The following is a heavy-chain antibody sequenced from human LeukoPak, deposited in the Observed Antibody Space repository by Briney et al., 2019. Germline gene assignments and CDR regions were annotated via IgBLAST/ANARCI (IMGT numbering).Heavy chain of an antibody. CDR1: GYTFSNYG. CDR2: INTNNGNT. V-gene: IGHV1-18*01. D-gene: IGHD3-3*01. J-gene: IGHJ5*02. CDR3: ARDKDFWSGSGFDP. Sequence: ASVKVSCTASGYTFSNYGFNWVRQAPGQGPEWMGWINTNNGNTNYGHKFQGRVTMTTDTSTTTTYLELRSLRPDDTAVYYCARDKDFWSGSGFDPWGQGTPVTVPS.